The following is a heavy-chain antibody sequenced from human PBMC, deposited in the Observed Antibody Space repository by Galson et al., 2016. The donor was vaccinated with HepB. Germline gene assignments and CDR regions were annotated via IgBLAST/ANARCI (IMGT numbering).Heavy chain of an antibody. D-gene: IGHD4-17*01. Sequence: SLRLSCAASGFTFSKYALTWVRQAPGRGLEWVSSISGGGDSTYYADSVKGRFTISRDNSKNTLYLQMNSLRAEDTALYYCAKRATVLPVDYWGQGSLVTVSS. CDR1: GFTFSKYA. J-gene: IGHJ4*02. CDR3: AKRATVLPVDY. CDR2: ISGGGDST. V-gene: IGHV3-23*01.